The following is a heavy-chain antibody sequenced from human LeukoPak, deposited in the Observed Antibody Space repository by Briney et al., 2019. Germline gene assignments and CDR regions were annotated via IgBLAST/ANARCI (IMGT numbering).Heavy chain of an antibody. CDR1: GVSVSNNF. CDR3: ARVQYFDTYSDGFDI. D-gene: IGHD3-9*01. J-gene: IGHJ3*02. V-gene: IGHV3-53*01. CDR2: IYTGGNP. Sequence: GGSLRLSCVASGVSVSNNFISWVRQAPGKGLQWVSVIYTGGNPRYPDSVKGRFTISRDNSKNTLYLQMTNLRAEDTATYYCARVQYFDTYSDGFDIWGQGTVVTVSS.